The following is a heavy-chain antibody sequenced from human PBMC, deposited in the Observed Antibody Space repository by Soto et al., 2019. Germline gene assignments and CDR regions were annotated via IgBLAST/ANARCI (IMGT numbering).Heavy chain of an antibody. CDR2: ISSSSSYI. D-gene: IGHD2-2*01. V-gene: IGHV3-21*01. CDR1: GFTFSSYS. Sequence: GGSLRLSCAASGFTFSSYSMNWVRQAPGKGLEWVSSISSSSSYIYYADSVKGRFTISRDNAKNSLYLQMNSLRAEDTAVYYCAREDRGGSSTSRTAEYYYYMDVWGKGTTVTVSS. CDR3: AREDRGGSSTSRTAEYYYYMDV. J-gene: IGHJ6*03.